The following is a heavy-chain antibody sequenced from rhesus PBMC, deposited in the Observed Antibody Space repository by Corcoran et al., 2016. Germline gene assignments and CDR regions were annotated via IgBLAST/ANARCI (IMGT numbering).Heavy chain of an antibody. Sequence: QVQLQESGPGVGKPSETLSLTCAVSGHSISSGYDGSWIRQPPGKGLEWIGYIYGSRGSTNYNPSLKYRVSMSKDTSKHQFSLKLSSVTAADMAVYYCARDPGTVGDYWGQGVLVTVSS. CDR3: ARDPGTVGDY. V-gene: IGHV4-76*01. CDR2: IYGSRGST. D-gene: IGHD5-24*01. CDR1: GHSISSGYD. J-gene: IGHJ4*01.